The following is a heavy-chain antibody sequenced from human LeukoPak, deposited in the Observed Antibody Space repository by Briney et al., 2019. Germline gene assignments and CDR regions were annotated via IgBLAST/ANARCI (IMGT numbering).Heavy chain of an antibody. CDR3: ARTYCSSTSCLHAFDI. J-gene: IGHJ3*02. CDR2: IIPIFGTA. Sequence: SVKVSCKASGGTFSSYAISWVRPAPGQGLEWMGGIIPIFGTANYAQKFQGRVTITADESTSTAYMELSSLRSEDTAVYYCARTYCSSTSCLHAFDIWGQGTMVTVSS. CDR1: GGTFSSYA. V-gene: IGHV1-69*01. D-gene: IGHD2-2*01.